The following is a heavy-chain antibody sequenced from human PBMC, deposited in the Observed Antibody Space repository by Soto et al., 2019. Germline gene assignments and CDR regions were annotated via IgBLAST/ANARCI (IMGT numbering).Heavy chain of an antibody. J-gene: IGHJ4*02. Sequence: QITLKESGPTLVKPTQTLTLTCTFSGFSLPTDRVGVGWIRQPPGKALEWLAVIYWDDTKTYRPSLKSRLTITKNTSKIQVALTMTDMAPVYTATYYCAHAYGGRSLYWGQGTLVTVSS. CDR1: GFSLPTDRVG. D-gene: IGHD1-26*01. CDR2: IYWDDTK. V-gene: IGHV2-5*02. CDR3: AHAYGGRSLY.